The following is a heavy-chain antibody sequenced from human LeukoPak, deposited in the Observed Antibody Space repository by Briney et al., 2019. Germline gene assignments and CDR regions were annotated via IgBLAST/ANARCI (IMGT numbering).Heavy chain of an antibody. J-gene: IGHJ3*02. D-gene: IGHD2-21*02. Sequence: PGGSLRLSCAASGFTFDDYGMSWVRQAPGKGLEWVSGINWDGGSTGYADSVKGRFTISRDNAKNSLYLQMNSLRAEDTALYYCARARFLAYCGGDCYSGAFDIWGQGTMVTVSS. CDR1: GFTFDDYG. CDR3: ARARFLAYCGGDCYSGAFDI. V-gene: IGHV3-20*04. CDR2: INWDGGST.